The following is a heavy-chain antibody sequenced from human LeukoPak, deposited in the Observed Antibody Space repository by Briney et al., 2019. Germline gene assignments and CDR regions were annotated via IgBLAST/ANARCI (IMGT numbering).Heavy chain of an antibody. CDR1: GFTFSSYA. CDR3: AKCIAASGTRGFDP. Sequence: GGSLRLSCAASGFTFSSYAMSWVRQAPGKGLEWVSGISSSGGSTFYADSVKGRFTISRDNSNNTLYLQMSSLRAEDMAVYFCAKCIAASGTRGFDPWGQGTLVTVSS. V-gene: IGHV3-23*01. J-gene: IGHJ5*02. D-gene: IGHD6-13*01. CDR2: ISSSGGST.